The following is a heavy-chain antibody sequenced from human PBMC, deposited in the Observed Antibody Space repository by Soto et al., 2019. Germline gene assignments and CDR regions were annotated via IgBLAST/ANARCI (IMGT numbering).Heavy chain of an antibody. J-gene: IGHJ2*01. V-gene: IGHV1-69*12. CDR1: GGTFSNYA. CDR3: AQTLGLAVAGPGRFDL. D-gene: IGHD6-19*01. CDR2: ITPFFGTA. Sequence: QVQLVQSGAEVKKPGSSVKVSCKASGGTFSNYAISWVRQAPGQGLEWMGGITPFFGTANYAQKFQGRVTITADESMSTAYMELSRLRSEDTAVYYCAQTLGLAVAGPGRFDLWGRGTLFTVSS.